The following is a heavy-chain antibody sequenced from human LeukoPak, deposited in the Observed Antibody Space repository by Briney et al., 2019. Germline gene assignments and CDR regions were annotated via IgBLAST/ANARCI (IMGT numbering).Heavy chain of an antibody. Sequence: KTSETRSLTCTVSGGSISSYYWSWIRQPPGKGLEWIGYIYYSGSTNYNPSLKSRVTISVDTSKNQFSLKLSSVTAADTAVYYCARDGVGAISFDYWGQGTLVTVSS. CDR2: IYYSGST. CDR3: ARDGVGAISFDY. D-gene: IGHD1-26*01. V-gene: IGHV4-59*12. CDR1: GGSISSYY. J-gene: IGHJ4*02.